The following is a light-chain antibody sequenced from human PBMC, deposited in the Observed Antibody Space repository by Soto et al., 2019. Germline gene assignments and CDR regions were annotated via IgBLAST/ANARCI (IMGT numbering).Light chain of an antibody. CDR2: DVT. Sequence: QSVLTQTRSVSGSPGQSVAISCAGTSSDVGRYNYVSWYQQYPGKAPKLIIYDVTKRPSGVPDRFSGSKSGNTASLTISGLQAEDEADYYCCSFAGLFGGGTKLTVL. CDR1: SSDVGRYNY. J-gene: IGLJ2*01. CDR3: CSFAGL. V-gene: IGLV2-11*01.